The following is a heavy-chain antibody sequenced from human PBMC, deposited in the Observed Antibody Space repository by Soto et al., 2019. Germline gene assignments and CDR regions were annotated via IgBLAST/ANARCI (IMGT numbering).Heavy chain of an antibody. CDR2: IWNDGSTT. D-gene: IGHD4-4*01. Sequence: LVESGGGVAQPGRSLRLSCTTSGFSFSPSGMHWVRQAPGKGLEWVGIIWNDGSTTHYADSVKGRFTISRDNSKNTLYLQMNSLRDEETAVYYCARDGSHYDVAYWGQGTLVTVSS. CDR3: ARDGSHYDVAY. J-gene: IGHJ4*02. V-gene: IGHV3-33*01. CDR1: GFSFSPSG.